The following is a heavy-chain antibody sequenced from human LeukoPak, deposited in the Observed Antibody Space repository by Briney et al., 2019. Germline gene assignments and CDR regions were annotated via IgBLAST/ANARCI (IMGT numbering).Heavy chain of an antibody. CDR1: GGSFSGYY. Sequence: SETLSLTCAVYGGSFSGYYWNWIRQPPGKGLEWIREINHYGSTKYSPSLKSRVTISVDTSKNQFSLKMSSVTAADTAVYYCARQLGFCSSTSCYPWFAPWGQGTLVTVSS. CDR3: ARQLGFCSSTSCYPWFAP. J-gene: IGHJ5*02. V-gene: IGHV4-34*01. CDR2: INHYGST. D-gene: IGHD2-2*01.